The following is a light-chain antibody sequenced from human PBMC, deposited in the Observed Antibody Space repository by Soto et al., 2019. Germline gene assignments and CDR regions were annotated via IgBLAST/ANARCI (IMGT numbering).Light chain of an antibody. V-gene: IGLV1-40*01. Sequence: QSVLTQPPSVSGAPGQRVTISCDVHWYQQLPGTAPKLLMYGNNNRPSGVPDRFSGSKSGTSASLAITGLQAEDEATYYCQSYDRSLSLIFGGGTKVTVL. J-gene: IGLJ2*01. CDR2: GNN. CDR1: D. CDR3: QSYDRSLSLI.